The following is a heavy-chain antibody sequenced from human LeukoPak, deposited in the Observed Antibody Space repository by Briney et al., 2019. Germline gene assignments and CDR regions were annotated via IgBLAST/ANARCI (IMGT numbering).Heavy chain of an antibody. J-gene: IGHJ4*02. CDR1: LLTFSDAA. Sequence: GGSLGLSCVVSLLTFSDAAMNWLRQAPGKGLEWVGRIKSKGDGGTTDYAAPVKGRFSISRDDSKNTLYLQMNSLKTEDAAVYYRTLFLTYSYDIVEWGQGTLVTVSS. V-gene: IGHV3-15*05. CDR3: TLFLTYSYDIVE. CDR2: IKSKGDGGTT. D-gene: IGHD3-22*01.